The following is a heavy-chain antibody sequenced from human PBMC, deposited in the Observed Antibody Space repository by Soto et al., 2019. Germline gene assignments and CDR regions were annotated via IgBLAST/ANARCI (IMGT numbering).Heavy chain of an antibody. J-gene: IGHJ6*02. CDR2: IYTSGST. V-gene: IGHV4-4*07. Sequence: SETLSLTCTVSGGSISSYYWSWIRQPAGKGLEWIGRIYTSGSTNYNPSLKSRVTMSVDTSKNQFSLKLSSVTAADTAVYYCASEATNGYYYYYGMDVWGQGTTVTVSS. D-gene: IGHD5-12*01. CDR1: GGSISSYY. CDR3: ASEATNGYYYYYGMDV.